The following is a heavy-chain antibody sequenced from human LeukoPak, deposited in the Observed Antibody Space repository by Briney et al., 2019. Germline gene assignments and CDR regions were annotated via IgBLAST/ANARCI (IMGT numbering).Heavy chain of an antibody. CDR1: GGSISSSSYY. CDR2: IYYSGST. J-gene: IGHJ5*02. D-gene: IGHD6-13*01. CDR3: ARNRDSSSWHYWFDP. V-gene: IGHV4-39*07. Sequence: SETLSLTCTVSGGSISSSSYYWGWIRQPPGKGLEWIGSIYYSGSTYYNPSLKSRVTISVDTSKNQFSLKLSSVTAADTAVYYCARNRDSSSWHYWFDPWGQGTLVTVSS.